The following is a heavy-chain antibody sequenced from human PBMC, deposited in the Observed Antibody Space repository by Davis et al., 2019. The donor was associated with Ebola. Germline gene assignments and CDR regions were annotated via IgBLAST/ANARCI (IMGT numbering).Heavy chain of an antibody. V-gene: IGHV3-7*01. D-gene: IGHD1-26*01. CDR1: GFTFSGYW. Sequence: GESLKISCAVSGFTFSGYWMTWVSQAPGKGLEWVANIKQDGREEYYLDSVKGRFTISRDNAKNSLYLQMNSLRAEDTAVYYCARDVISVVGASRGIYYGLDVWGKGTTVTVSS. J-gene: IGHJ6*04. CDR2: IKQDGREE. CDR3: ARDVISVVGASRGIYYGLDV.